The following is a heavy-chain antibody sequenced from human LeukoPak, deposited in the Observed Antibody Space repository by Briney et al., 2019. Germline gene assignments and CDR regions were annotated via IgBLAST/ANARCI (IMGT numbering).Heavy chain of an antibody. D-gene: IGHD6-19*01. Sequence: GGSLILSCAASGFTFRSHAMNWVRQAPGKGLEWVSAIKGSGASTYYVDSVKGRFTISRDNAKNTVYLQVNSLRADDTAVYYCAKEESGSGWWGGYFDYWGQGTLVTVSS. V-gene: IGHV3-23*01. CDR2: IKGSGAST. CDR1: GFTFRSHA. CDR3: AKEESGSGWWGGYFDY. J-gene: IGHJ4*02.